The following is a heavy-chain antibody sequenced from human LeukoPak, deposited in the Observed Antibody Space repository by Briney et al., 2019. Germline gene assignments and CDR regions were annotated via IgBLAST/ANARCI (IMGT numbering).Heavy chain of an antibody. CDR1: GGSIRSYY. D-gene: IGHD3-22*01. J-gene: IGHJ4*02. V-gene: IGHV4-59*01. CDR2: IYYSGST. Sequence: SETLSLTCTGSGGSIRSYYWSWIRQPPGKGLEWIGYIYYSGSTNYNPSLKSRVTISVDTSKNQFSLKLSSVTAADTAVYYCARGGGSTDYYDSSGYFWGQGTLVTVSS. CDR3: ARGGGSTDYYDSSGYF.